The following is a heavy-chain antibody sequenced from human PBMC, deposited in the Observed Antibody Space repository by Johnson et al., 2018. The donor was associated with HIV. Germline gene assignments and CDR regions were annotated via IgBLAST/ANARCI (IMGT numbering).Heavy chain of an antibody. Sequence: VQLVESGGGVVQPGESLRLSCRASGFTFSSNYMSWVRQAPGKGLEWVSVIYSGGSTRNADSVKGRFTISRDNAKNTLYLQMNSLRAEDTAVYYCARESLQAWGKAFDIWGQGTMVTVSS. CDR3: ARESLQAWGKAFDI. CDR1: GFTFSSNY. V-gene: IGHV3-66*01. CDR2: IYSGGST. J-gene: IGHJ3*02. D-gene: IGHD3-16*01.